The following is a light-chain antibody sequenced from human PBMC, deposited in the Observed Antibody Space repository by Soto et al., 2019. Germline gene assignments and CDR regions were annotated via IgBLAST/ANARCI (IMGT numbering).Light chain of an antibody. CDR1: ESISSW. V-gene: IGKV1-5*01. CDR3: QQYNSYSR. Sequence: DIHMTQYPSTLSASVGHRVTITCLASESISSWLAWYQHKPGKAPKLLIYDASSLESGVPSRFSGSGSGTEFTLTISSLQPDDFATYYCQQYNSYSRFGQGTKV. CDR2: DAS. J-gene: IGKJ1*01.